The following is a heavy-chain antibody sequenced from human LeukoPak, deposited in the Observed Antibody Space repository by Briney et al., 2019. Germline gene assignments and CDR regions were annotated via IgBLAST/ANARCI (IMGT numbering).Heavy chain of an antibody. CDR1: GFTFRYYA. CDR2: ISAGGGDT. CDR3: AKSDYYDSSGHPSSFDY. D-gene: IGHD3-22*01. V-gene: IGHV3-23*01. Sequence: GGSLRLSCAASGFTFRYYAISWVRQAPGKGLEWVSAISAGGGDTYCADSVKGRFTISRDNSKNTLYLQMNSLRVEDTAIYYCAKSDYYDSSGHPSSFDYWGQGTLVTVSS. J-gene: IGHJ4*02.